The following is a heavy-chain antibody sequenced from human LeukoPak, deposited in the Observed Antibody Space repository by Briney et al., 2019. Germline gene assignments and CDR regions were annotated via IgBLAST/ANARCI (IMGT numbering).Heavy chain of an antibody. CDR1: GGTFSSYA. CDR2: IIPIFGTA. J-gene: IGHJ6*02. V-gene: IGHV1-69*05. CDR3: ARDRETLPDILYGMDV. D-gene: IGHD3-9*01. Sequence: GASVKVSCKASGGTFSSYAISWVRQAPGQGLEWMGGIIPIFGTANYAQKFQGRVTMTRDTSISTAYMELSRLRSDDSAVYYCARDRETLPDILYGMDVWGQGTTVTVSS.